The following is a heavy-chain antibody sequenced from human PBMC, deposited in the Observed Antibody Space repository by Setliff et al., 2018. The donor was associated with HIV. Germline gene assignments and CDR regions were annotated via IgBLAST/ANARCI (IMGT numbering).Heavy chain of an antibody. CDR1: GYSISGGYY. CDR3: ARAAAGNTGPFDL. J-gene: IGHJ4*02. Sequence: TSETLSLTCAVSGYSISGGYYWGWIRQPPGKGLEWIGRVSSRGDTNYNPSLKSRVTMSVDTSKNQFSLKLTSVTASDTAVYYCARAAAGNTGPFDLWGQGSPVTVSS. D-gene: IGHD4-17*01. V-gene: IGHV4-38-2*01. CDR2: VSSRGDT.